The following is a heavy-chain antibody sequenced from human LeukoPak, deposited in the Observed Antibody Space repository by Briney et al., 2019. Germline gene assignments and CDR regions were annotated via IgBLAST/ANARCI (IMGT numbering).Heavy chain of an antibody. J-gene: IGHJ4*02. CDR2: IYPGDSDT. CDR3: ARRVDTSMVYFDY. V-gene: IGHV5-51*01. CDR1: GYSFTTYW. Sequence: PGESLKISCKGSGYSFTTYWIGWVRQMPGKGLEWMGIIYPGDSDTRYGPSFQGQVTISADKSISTAYLQWSSLKASDTAMYYCARRVDTSMVYFDYWGQGTLVTVSS. D-gene: IGHD5-18*01.